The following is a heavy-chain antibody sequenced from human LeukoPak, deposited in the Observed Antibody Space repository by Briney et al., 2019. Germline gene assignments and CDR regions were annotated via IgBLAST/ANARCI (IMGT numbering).Heavy chain of an antibody. Sequence: GGSLRLSCAASGFTFSSYAMSWVRQAPGKGLEWVSAISGSGGSTYYADSVKGRFSISRDNSKNTLYLQMNSLRAEDTAVYYCAKDLGSITMVRGVIGYYYYGMDVWGQGTTVTVSS. J-gene: IGHJ6*02. CDR2: ISGSGGST. D-gene: IGHD3-10*01. CDR1: GFTFSSYA. CDR3: AKDLGSITMVRGVIGYYYYGMDV. V-gene: IGHV3-23*01.